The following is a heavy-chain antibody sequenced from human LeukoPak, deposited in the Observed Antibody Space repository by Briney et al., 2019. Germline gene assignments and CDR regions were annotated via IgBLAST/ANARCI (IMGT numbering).Heavy chain of an antibody. CDR2: MNPNSGNT. V-gene: IGHV1-8*01. CDR1: GYTFTSYD. CDR3: ASLFSYYYGSGSSPWGMDV. J-gene: IGHJ6*02. D-gene: IGHD3-10*01. Sequence: ASVKVSCKASGYTFTSYDINWVRQATGQGLEWMGWMNPNSGNTGYAQKFQGRVTMTRNTSISTAYMELSSLRSEDTAVYYCASLFSYYYGSGSSPWGMDVWGQGTTVTVSS.